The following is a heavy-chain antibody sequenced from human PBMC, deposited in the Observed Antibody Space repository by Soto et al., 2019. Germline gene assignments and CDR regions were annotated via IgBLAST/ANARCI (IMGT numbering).Heavy chain of an antibody. Sequence: ASVKVSCKASGYTFTSYGISWVRQAPGQGLEWMGWISAYNGNTNYARKLQGRVTMTTDTSTSTAYMELRSLRSDDTAVYYCASIVVVPAATLHDAFDIWGQGTMVTV. CDR3: ASIVVVPAATLHDAFDI. D-gene: IGHD2-2*01. CDR1: GYTFTSYG. J-gene: IGHJ3*02. CDR2: ISAYNGNT. V-gene: IGHV1-18*01.